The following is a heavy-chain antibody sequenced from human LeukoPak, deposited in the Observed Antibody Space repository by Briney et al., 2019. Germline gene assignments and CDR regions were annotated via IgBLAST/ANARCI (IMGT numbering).Heavy chain of an antibody. V-gene: IGHV3-74*01. J-gene: IGHJ4*02. CDR1: GFTFSTYW. D-gene: IGHD3-10*01. CDR3: ARDGTMELNY. Sequence: GGSLRLSCAASGFTFSTYWMHWVRQVPGKGLVWVSRINSDGKDTTYADSVKGRFTISRDNAKNTLYLQMNSLRAEDSAVYYCARDGTMELNYWGQGTLVTVSS. CDR2: INSDGKDT.